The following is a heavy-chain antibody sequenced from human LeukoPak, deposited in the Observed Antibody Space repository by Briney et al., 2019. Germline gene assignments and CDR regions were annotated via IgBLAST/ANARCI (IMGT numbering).Heavy chain of an antibody. J-gene: IGHJ4*02. V-gene: IGHV4-59*08. Sequence: PSETLSLTCTVSGGSLSSYYWSWIRQPPGKGLEWIAYISDIGSINYNPSLKSRVTISLDTSKNQFSLKLSSVTAADTAVYYCAGHHPRNTVDFWGQGTLVTVPS. CDR2: ISDIGSI. D-gene: IGHD2/OR15-2a*01. CDR3: AGHHPRNTVDF. CDR1: GGSLSSYY.